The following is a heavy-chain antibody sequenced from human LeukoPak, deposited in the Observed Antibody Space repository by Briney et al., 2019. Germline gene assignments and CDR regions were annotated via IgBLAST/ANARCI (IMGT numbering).Heavy chain of an antibody. CDR2: IKQDGSEK. V-gene: IGHV3-7*01. D-gene: IGHD6-19*01. J-gene: IGHJ4*02. Sequence: GGSLRLSCAASGFTFSSYWMSWVRQAPGKGLEWVANIKQDGSEKYYVESVKGRFTISRDNAKNSLYLQMNSLRAEDTAVYYCARDPVYSSGWDYFDYWGQGTLVTVSS. CDR3: ARDPVYSSGWDYFDY. CDR1: GFTFSSYW.